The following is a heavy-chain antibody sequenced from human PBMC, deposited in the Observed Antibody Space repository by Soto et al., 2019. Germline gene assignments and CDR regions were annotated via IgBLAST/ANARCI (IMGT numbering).Heavy chain of an antibody. CDR3: ARTIVVVVAATPGYVDY. V-gene: IGHV4-59*12. Sequence: PSETLSLTCTVSGGSISSYYWSWIRRPPGRGLEWIGNIYYSGSTNYNPSLKSRVTISIDTSKNQFSLKLSSVTAADTAVYYCARTIVVVVAATPGYVDYWGQGTLVTVSS. D-gene: IGHD2-15*01. CDR2: IYYSGST. CDR1: GGSISSYY. J-gene: IGHJ4*02.